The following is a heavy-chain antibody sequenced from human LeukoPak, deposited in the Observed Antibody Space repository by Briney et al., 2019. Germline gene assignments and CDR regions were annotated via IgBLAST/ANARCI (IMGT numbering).Heavy chain of an antibody. CDR2: IYYSGST. CDR3: ARGVDLWFGEFYYFDY. CDR1: GGSISSGGYY. J-gene: IGHJ4*02. V-gene: IGHV4-31*03. Sequence: SETLSLTCTVSGGSISSGGYYWSWIRQHPGTGLEWLGYIYYSGSTYYNPSLKSRVTISVDTSKNQFSLKLSSVTAADTAVYYCARGVDLWFGEFYYFDYWGQGTLVTVSS. D-gene: IGHD3-10*01.